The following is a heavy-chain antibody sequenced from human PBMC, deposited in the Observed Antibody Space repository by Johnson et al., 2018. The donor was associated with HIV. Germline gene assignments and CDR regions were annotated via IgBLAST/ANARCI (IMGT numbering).Heavy chain of an antibody. V-gene: IGHV3-30*19. Sequence: QVQLVESGGGVVQPGRSLRLSCAASGFTFSSYGVHWVRQAPGKGLEWVAVIWYDGSNKYYADSVKGRFTISRDNSKNTLYLQMNSLRAEDTAVYYCARFDSGWQWQGLDIWGQGTMVTVSS. CDR1: GFTFSSYG. CDR3: ARFDSGWQWQGLDI. CDR2: IWYDGSNK. J-gene: IGHJ3*02. D-gene: IGHD6-19*01.